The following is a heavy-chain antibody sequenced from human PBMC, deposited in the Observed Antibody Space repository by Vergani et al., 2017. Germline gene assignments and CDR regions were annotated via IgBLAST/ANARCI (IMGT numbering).Heavy chain of an antibody. Sequence: QAQLQESGPGLVKPSETLSITCHVFGVSVTDYNCNWIRKAPGKGLEWIGSLSTTGGATHASHNPSLKSRVSISVDTSNSQFSLRLTSVTAADSAIYYCAGDTHSWQRAGRWGQGLLVSVSS. V-gene: IGHV4-59*02. J-gene: IGHJ4*02. CDR3: AGDTHSWQRAGR. CDR1: GVSVTDYN. CDR2: LSTTGGA. D-gene: IGHD6-13*01.